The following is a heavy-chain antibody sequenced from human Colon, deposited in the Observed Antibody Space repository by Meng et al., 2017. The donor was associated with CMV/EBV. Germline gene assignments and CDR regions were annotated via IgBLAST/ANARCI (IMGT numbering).Heavy chain of an antibody. V-gene: IGHV3-30*03. D-gene: IGHD2-2*01. J-gene: IGHJ4*02. CDR2: IGYDGSGK. Sequence: GESLKISCAASGFTFNYYGIHWVRQAPGKGLEWVSFIGYDGSGKSYADSVKGRFTISRDNSENTVSLQMNNLRAEDTAVYYCARTSGTTCYDYWGQGTLVTVSS. CDR1: GFTFNYYG. CDR3: ARTSGTTCYDY.